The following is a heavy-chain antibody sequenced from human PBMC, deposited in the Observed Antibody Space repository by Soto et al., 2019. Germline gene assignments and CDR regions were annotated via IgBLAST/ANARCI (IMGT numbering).Heavy chain of an antibody. D-gene: IGHD3-10*01. CDR2: LYASDST. CDR1: GFTVSSHY. CDR3: ATDLMYPPWFVDV. Sequence: GGSLRLSCAASGFTVSSHYMSWVRQTPGKGLEWVSILYASDSTFYADSVEGRFTISRDNSKNTVYLQLNSLRAEDTAVYYCATDLMYPPWFVDVWGQGTTVTVSS. V-gene: IGHV3-53*01. J-gene: IGHJ6*02.